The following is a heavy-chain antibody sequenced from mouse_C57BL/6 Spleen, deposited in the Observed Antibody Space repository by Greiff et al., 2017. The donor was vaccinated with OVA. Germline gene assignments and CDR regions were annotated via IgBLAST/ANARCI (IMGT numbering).Heavy chain of an antibody. D-gene: IGHD3-2*02. CDR1: GYTFTDYE. J-gene: IGHJ2*01. Sequence: QVQLKQSGAELVRPGASVTLSCKASGYTFTDYEMHWVKQTPVHGLEWIGAIDPETGGTAYNQKFKGKAILTADKSSSTAYMELRSLTSEDSAVYYCTCDGQLRFFDYWGQGTTLTVSS. V-gene: IGHV1-15*01. CDR3: TCDGQLRFFDY. CDR2: IDPETGGT.